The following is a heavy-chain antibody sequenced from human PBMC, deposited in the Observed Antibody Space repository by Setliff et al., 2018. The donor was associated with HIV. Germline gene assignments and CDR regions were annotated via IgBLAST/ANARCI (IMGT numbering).Heavy chain of an antibody. CDR2: IYHSGFT. CDR3: VRRVSHGSQPSYFDY. Sequence: SETRSLACTVSSYSISRGYYWGWSRLHPGKGLEWIGAIYHSGFTIYKPSLKSRVTLSLDTSKNQFSLKRSSDTAADTAVYFCVRRVSHGSQPSYFDYWGQGTLVTVSS. J-gene: IGHJ4*02. V-gene: IGHV4-38-2*02. D-gene: IGHD3-10*01. CDR1: SYSISRGYY.